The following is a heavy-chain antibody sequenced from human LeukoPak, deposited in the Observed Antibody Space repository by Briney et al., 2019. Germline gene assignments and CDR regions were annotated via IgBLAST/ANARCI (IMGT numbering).Heavy chain of an antibody. CDR3: AINDYGDYESDY. CDR1: GGTFSSYA. V-gene: IGHV1-69*04. D-gene: IGHD4-17*01. CDR2: IIPILGIA. Sequence: ASVKVSCKASGGTFSSYAISWVRQAPGQGLEWMGRIIPILGIANYAQKFQGRVTITADKSTSTAYMELSSLRSEDTAVYYCAINDYGDYESDYWGQGTLATVSS. J-gene: IGHJ4*02.